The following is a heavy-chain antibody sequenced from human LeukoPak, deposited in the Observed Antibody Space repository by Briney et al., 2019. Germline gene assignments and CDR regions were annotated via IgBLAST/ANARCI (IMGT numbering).Heavy chain of an antibody. J-gene: IGHJ5*02. V-gene: IGHV1-18*01. Sequence: ASVKVSCKASGYTFTSYGISWVRQAPGQGLEWMGWISAYNGNTNYAQKLQGRVTMTTDTSTSTAYMELRSLRSDDTAVYYCARIFRAPIYGDYDRWGQGTLVTVSS. D-gene: IGHD4-17*01. CDR1: GYTFTSYG. CDR3: ARIFRAPIYGDYDR. CDR2: ISAYNGNT.